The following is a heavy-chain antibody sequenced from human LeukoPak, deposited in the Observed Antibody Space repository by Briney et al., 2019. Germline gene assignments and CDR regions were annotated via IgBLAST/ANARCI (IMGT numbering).Heavy chain of an antibody. D-gene: IGHD6-13*01. V-gene: IGHV1-2*06. Sequence: ASVKVSCKASGYTFTGYYMHWVRQAPGQGLEWMGRINPNSGGTNYAQKFQGRVTMTRDTSISTAYMELSRLRSDDTAVYYCARDFIQYSSSWYTGRRGGDTKHPLDYWGQGTLVTVSS. CDR3: ARDFIQYSSSWYTGRRGGDTKHPLDY. J-gene: IGHJ4*02. CDR2: INPNSGGT. CDR1: GYTFTGYY.